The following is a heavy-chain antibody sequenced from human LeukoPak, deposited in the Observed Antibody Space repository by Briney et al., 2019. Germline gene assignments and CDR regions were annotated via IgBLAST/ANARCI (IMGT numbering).Heavy chain of an antibody. D-gene: IGHD6-13*01. Sequence: GRSLRLSCAASGFTFSSYGMHWVRQAPGKGLEWVAVIWYDGSNKYYADSVKGRFTISRDNSKNTLYLQMNSLAAEDTAVYFCAKARYNSSWYGSDYWGQGTLVSVSS. J-gene: IGHJ4*02. CDR1: GFTFSSYG. CDR2: IWYDGSNK. CDR3: AKARYNSSWYGSDY. V-gene: IGHV3-33*06.